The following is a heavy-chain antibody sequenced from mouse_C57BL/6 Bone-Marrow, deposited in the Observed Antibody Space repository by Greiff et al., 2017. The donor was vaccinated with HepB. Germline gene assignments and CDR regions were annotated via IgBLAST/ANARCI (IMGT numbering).Heavy chain of an antibody. J-gene: IGHJ2*01. CDR1: GFTFSSYS. V-gene: IGHV5-9*01. CDR2: ISGGGGNT. D-gene: IGHD1-1*01. CDR3: ARHEGITTVVAGSYFDY. Sequence: EVQLQQSGGGLVKPGGSLKLSCAASGFTFSSYSMSWVRQTPEKRLEWVVTISGGGGNTYYPDSLKGQFTISRDNAKNTLYLQLGRLRSEDTALYYCARHEGITTVVAGSYFDYWGQGTTLTVSS.